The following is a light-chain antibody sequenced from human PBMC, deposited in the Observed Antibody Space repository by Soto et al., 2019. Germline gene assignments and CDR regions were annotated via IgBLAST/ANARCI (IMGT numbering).Light chain of an antibody. CDR1: SGDIGSYNR. CDR3: SSYTNINTRACV. V-gene: IGLV2-14*01. CDR2: EVT. J-gene: IGLJ1*01. Sequence: VLTQPASVSGSPGQSITISCTGTSGDIGSYNRVSWYQQHPGKAPKLIIYEVTDRPSGVSNRFSGSKSGNTASLTISGLQAEDEAEYYCSSYTNINTRACVFGTGTKSPS.